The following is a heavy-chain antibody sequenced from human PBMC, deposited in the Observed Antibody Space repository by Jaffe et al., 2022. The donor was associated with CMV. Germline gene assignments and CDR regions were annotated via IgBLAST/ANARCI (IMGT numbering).Heavy chain of an antibody. V-gene: IGHV4-31*03. Sequence: QVQLQESGPRLVKPSQTLSLTCTVSSVSLNSDNYHWTWLRQLPGKGLEWIGYIYPTGSSYYNPSLETRVTMSVDTSKNQFSLSLTSATAADTAVYYCAGGWQLEYWGQGILVTVSS. CDR1: SVSLNSDNYH. J-gene: IGHJ4*02. CDR2: IYPTGSS. CDR3: AGGWQLEY.